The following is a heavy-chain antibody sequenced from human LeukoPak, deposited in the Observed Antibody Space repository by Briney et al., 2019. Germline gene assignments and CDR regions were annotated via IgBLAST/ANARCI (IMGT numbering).Heavy chain of an antibody. CDR2: INHSGST. Sequence: PSETLSLTCAVYGGSFSGYYWSWIRQPPGKGLEWIGEINHSGSTNYNPSLKSRVTISGDTSKNQFSLNLSSVTAADTAVYYCARRRPRVTHDYWGQGTLVTVSS. CDR3: ARRRPRVTHDY. CDR1: GGSFSGYY. D-gene: IGHD2-21*02. V-gene: IGHV4-34*01. J-gene: IGHJ4*02.